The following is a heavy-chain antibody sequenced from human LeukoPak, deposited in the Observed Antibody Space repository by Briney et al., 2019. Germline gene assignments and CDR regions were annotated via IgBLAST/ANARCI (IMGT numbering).Heavy chain of an antibody. Sequence: GGSLRLSCAASGFTFSSYWMHWVRQVPGKGLVWVSRINSDGSSTSYADSVKGRFTISRDNSKNTLYLQMNSLRVEDTALYYCAKTFGSGNYYSYWYFDLWGRGTLVTVSS. D-gene: IGHD3-10*01. CDR3: AKTFGSGNYYSYWYFDL. CDR2: INSDGSST. V-gene: IGHV3-74*01. CDR1: GFTFSSYW. J-gene: IGHJ2*01.